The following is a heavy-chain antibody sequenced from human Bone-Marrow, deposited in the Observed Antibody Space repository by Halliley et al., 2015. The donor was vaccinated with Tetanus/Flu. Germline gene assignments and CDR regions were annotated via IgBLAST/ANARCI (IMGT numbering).Heavy chain of an antibody. CDR2: INLNNGNT. CDR3: ARDWTYVWFDP. Sequence: EWMGWINLNNGNTNYAQKLRGRVTLSTDASTTTVYMELRSLRSDDPAVYYCARDWTYVWFDPWGQGTLVTVSS. D-gene: IGHD1-7*01. V-gene: IGHV1-18*01. J-gene: IGHJ5*02.